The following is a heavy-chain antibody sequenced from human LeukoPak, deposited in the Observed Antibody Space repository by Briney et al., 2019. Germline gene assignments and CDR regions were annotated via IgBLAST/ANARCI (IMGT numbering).Heavy chain of an antibody. D-gene: IGHD3-16*02. CDR2: ISYDGNNK. CDR3: VRDRWPRLGEISTSFDY. V-gene: IGHV3-30*19. CDR1: GFILNDYG. Sequence: GGSLRLSCAASGFILNDYGMHWVRQAPGKGLEWVAVISYDGNNKYYADFVKGRFTISRDNSKNTLYLQMNSLSADDTAVYYCVRDRWPRLGEISTSFDYWGQGILVTVSS. J-gene: IGHJ4*02.